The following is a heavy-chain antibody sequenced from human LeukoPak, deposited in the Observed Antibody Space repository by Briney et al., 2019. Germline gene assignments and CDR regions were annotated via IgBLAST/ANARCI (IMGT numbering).Heavy chain of an antibody. CDR3: ARPLYCSSTSCDWDNWFDP. CDR1: GYTFTVYY. D-gene: IGHD2-2*01. CDR2: INPNSGGT. J-gene: IGHJ5*02. V-gene: IGHV1-2*02. Sequence: ASVKVSCKASGYTFTVYYMHWVRQAPGQGLEWMGWINPNSGGTNYAQKFQGRVTMTRDTSISTAYMELSRLRSDDTAVYYCARPLYCSSTSCDWDNWFDPWGQGTLVTVSS.